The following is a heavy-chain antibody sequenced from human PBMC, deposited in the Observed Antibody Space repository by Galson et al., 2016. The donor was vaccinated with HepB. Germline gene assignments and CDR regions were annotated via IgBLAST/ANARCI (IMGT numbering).Heavy chain of an antibody. J-gene: IGHJ4*02. V-gene: IGHV3-53*01. CDR2: VYTDATT. Sequence: SLRLSCTVSGVTVNDNYVAWVRQPPGKGLEWVSVVYTDATTSYANSIKGRFTLSRDLPKNAVYLQMNNLRVDDTAVYYCASGPLSLDFWGQGTLVTVSS. CDR1: GVTVNDNY. CDR3: ASGPLSLDF. D-gene: IGHD2/OR15-2a*01.